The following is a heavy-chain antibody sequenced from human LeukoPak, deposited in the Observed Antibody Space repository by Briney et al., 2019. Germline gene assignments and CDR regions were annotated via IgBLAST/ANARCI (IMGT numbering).Heavy chain of an antibody. CDR1: GFTFSTYA. Sequence: QPGGSLRLSCAASGFTFSTYAMSWVRQAPGKGLEWVSSISGSGGSTYHADSVKGRFTISRDNSKNTLYLQMNSLRAEDTAVYYFAKDLQLGDYYYGMDVWGQGTTVTVSS. D-gene: IGHD3-16*01. J-gene: IGHJ6*02. CDR3: AKDLQLGDYYYGMDV. V-gene: IGHV3-23*01. CDR2: ISGSGGST.